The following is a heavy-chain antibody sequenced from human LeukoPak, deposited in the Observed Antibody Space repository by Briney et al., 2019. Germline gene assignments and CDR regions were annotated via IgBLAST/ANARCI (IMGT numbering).Heavy chain of an antibody. V-gene: IGHV4-59*01. CDR3: VTYPFRGDTHYFDY. D-gene: IGHD3-10*01. J-gene: IGHJ4*02. CDR1: RASISSYY. CDR2: IYYSGST. Sequence: SETLSLTCPVSRASISSYYWGWIRQPPGEGLEWIAYIYYSGSTNYNPSLKSRVTISIDTSKNQFSLKLSSVTAADTAVYYCVTYPFRGDTHYFDYWGQGILVTVSS.